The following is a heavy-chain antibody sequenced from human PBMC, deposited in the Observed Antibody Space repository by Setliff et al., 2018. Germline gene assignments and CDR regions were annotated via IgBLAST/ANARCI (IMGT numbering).Heavy chain of an antibody. CDR2: VSPRGNT. D-gene: IGHD2-2*03. CDR1: GDFISSGSYY. J-gene: IGHJ3*02. CDR3: ARDPGYPSGVAGGFDT. Sequence: SETLSLTCSLSGDFISSGSYYWSWIRQTAGTGLEWIGHVSPRGNTNYNPSLKSRVTISIDTSSKHFSLILTSVTAADTAVYYCARDPGYPSGVAGGFDTWGQGTTVTVSS. V-gene: IGHV4-61*09.